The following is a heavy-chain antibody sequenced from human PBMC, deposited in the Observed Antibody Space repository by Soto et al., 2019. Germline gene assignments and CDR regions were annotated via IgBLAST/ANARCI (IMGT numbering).Heavy chain of an antibody. CDR2: IGASGGSI. Sequence: GGSLRLSCAASGFTFSSYAMSWVRQAQGKGLEWVSAIGASGGSIYYADSVKGRFTISRDNSKNTLYLQMNSLRAEDTAVYYCAHGGVPAAVPRWGFDYWGQGTLVTVSS. CDR1: GFTFSSYA. D-gene: IGHD2-2*01. J-gene: IGHJ4*02. V-gene: IGHV3-23*01. CDR3: AHGGVPAAVPRWGFDY.